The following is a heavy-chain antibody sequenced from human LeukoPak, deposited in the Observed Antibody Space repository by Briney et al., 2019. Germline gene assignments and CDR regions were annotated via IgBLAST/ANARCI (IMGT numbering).Heavy chain of an antibody. CDR3: ARDQIWFGRSPGMDV. V-gene: IGHV4-59*01. D-gene: IGHD3-10*01. CDR2: IFYNNGST. Sequence: SEALSLTSSVSGGSMRSFYWSWIRQSLREGRVWMGDIFYNNGSTNYNPSLESRVAISVDTSKKQFSLKLSSVTAADTAVYYCARDQIWFGRSPGMDVWGKGTTVTVSS. J-gene: IGHJ6*04. CDR1: GGSMRSFY.